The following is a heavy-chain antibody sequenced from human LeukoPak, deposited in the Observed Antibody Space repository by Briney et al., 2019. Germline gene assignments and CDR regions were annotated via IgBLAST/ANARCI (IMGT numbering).Heavy chain of an antibody. CDR2: IYTSGST. CDR1: GGSISSYY. J-gene: IGHJ4*02. CDR3: AGDTMGTTVTPGAYYFDY. V-gene: IGHV4-4*07. Sequence: SETLSLTCTVSGGSISSYYWSWIRQPAGKGLEWIGRIYTSGSTNYNPSLKSRVTMSVDTSKNQFSLQLNSVTPEDTAVYYCAGDTMGTTVTPGAYYFDYWGQGTLVTVSS. D-gene: IGHD4-17*01.